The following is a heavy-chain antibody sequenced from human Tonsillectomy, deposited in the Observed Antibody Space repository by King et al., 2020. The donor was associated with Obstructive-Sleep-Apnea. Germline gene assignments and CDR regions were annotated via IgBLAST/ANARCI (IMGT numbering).Heavy chain of an antibody. CDR2: TSYDGSNK. J-gene: IGHJ6*02. D-gene: IGHD6-13*01. V-gene: IGHV3-30-3*01. CDR1: GFTFSSYA. Sequence: VQLVESGGGVVQPGRSLRLSCAASGFTFSSYAMYWVRQAPGKGLEWVALTSYDGSNKYYADSVKGRFSISRDNSKNTLYLQMNSLRVEDTAVYYCARDRSSSSWYYYGVDVWGQGTTVIVSS. CDR3: ARDRSSSSWYYYGVDV.